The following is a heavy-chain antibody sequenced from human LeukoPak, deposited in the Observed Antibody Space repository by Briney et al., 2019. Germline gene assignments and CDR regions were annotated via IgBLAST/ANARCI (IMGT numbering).Heavy chain of an antibody. J-gene: IGHJ5*02. CDR1: GGSFSDYY. V-gene: IGHV4-34*01. CDR2: IHHSGIT. Sequence: SETLSLTWAVNGGSFSDYYWSWIRQAPGMRLEWIGLIHHSGITNYNPSLKSQVTMALDTSKNQIFLKVASVTAAHTAIYYCARINEDGDNGGWFDPWGQGTLVAVSA. CDR3: ARINEDGDNGGWFDP. D-gene: IGHD4-23*01.